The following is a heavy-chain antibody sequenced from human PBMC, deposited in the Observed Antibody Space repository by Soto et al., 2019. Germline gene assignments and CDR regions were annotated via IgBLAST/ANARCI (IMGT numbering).Heavy chain of an antibody. CDR2: INPNSGGT. CDR3: ARDSTYYDFWSGYYTGTPTSNFDY. J-gene: IGHJ4*02. D-gene: IGHD3-3*01. Sequence: ASVKVSCKASGYTFTGYYMQWVRQAPGQGLEWMGWINPNSGGTNYAQKFQGRVTMTRDTSISTAYMELSRLRSDDTAVYYCARDSTYYDFWSGYYTGTPTSNFDYWGQGTLVTVYS. CDR1: GYTFTGYY. V-gene: IGHV1-2*02.